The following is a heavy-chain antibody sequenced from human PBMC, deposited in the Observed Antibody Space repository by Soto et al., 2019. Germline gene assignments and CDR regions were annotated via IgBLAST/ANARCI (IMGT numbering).Heavy chain of an antibody. CDR1: GFTFSSYG. D-gene: IGHD1-26*01. CDR2: MSYDGSKK. CDR3: AKGGGGSYLYFDY. V-gene: IGHV3-30*18. J-gene: IGHJ4*02. Sequence: QVQLVESGGGVVQPGRSLRLACAASGFTFSSYGMHWVRQAPGKGLEWVALMSYDGSKKYYADSVKGRFTISRDKSKNTLYLQMNSLRADDTAVYYCAKGGGGSYLYFDYWGQGTLVTVSS.